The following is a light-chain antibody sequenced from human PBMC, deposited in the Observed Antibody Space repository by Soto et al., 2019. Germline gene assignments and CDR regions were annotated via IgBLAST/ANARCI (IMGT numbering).Light chain of an antibody. CDR2: DAS. J-gene: IGKJ4*01. CDR1: QSVRSRY. CDR3: QQRSNWPPVT. V-gene: IGKV3-11*01. Sequence: EFVVTQSPGTLSLSLGERATLSCRTSQSVRSRYLAWYQQKPGQAPTLLILDASDRATGIPARFSGSGSGTNFTLTISSLEPEDFAVYYCQQRSNWPPVTFGGGTKVDIK.